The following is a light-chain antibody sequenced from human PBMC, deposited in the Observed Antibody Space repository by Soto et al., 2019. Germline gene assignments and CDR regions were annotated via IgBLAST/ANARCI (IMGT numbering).Light chain of an antibody. Sequence: DIQMTQSPSSLSASVGDRVAITCRATQGISNYLAWYQQKPGKVPKLLIFAASTLQSGVPSRFSGSGSGTDFTLTISSLQPEDFATYFCQQSYSTPPWTFGQGTKVDIK. CDR2: AAS. CDR3: QQSYSTPPWT. J-gene: IGKJ1*01. CDR1: QGISNY. V-gene: IGKV1-39*01.